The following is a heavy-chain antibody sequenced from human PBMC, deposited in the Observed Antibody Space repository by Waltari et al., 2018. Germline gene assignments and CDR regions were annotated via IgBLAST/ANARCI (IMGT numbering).Heavy chain of an antibody. CDR2: IIPMLRTT. Sequence: QVQLVQSGAEVKKPGSSVKVSCTASGGTFTYYSISWVRQAPGHGPEWMGGIIPMLRTTNYAQKYQDRGTITADKSADTAYLEMSSLRSEDTAMYFCASSPRPSIPPPFDFWGQGIPVTVSS. CDR1: GGTFTYYS. V-gene: IGHV1-69*06. D-gene: IGHD2-21*01. CDR3: ASSPRPSIPPPFDF. J-gene: IGHJ4*02.